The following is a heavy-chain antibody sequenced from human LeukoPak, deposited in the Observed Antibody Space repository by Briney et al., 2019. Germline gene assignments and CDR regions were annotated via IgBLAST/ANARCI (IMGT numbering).Heavy chain of an antibody. V-gene: IGHV3-33*01. Sequence: GGSLRLSCAASGFTFSSYGMHWVRQAPGKGLEWVAVIWYDGSNKYYADSVKGRFTISRDNSKNTLYLQMSSLRAEDTAVYYCARGLVPAAISFVAFDIWGQGTMVTVSS. D-gene: IGHD2-2*02. CDR3: ARGLVPAAISFVAFDI. CDR2: IWYDGSNK. J-gene: IGHJ3*02. CDR1: GFTFSSYG.